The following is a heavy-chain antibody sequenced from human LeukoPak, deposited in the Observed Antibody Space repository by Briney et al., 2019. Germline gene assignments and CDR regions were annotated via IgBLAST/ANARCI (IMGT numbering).Heavy chain of an antibody. J-gene: IGHJ4*02. V-gene: IGHV4-30-2*01. CDR2: IYHSGST. CDR1: GGSISSGGYS. D-gene: IGHD3-3*01. Sequence: SETLSLTCAVSGGSISSGGYSWSWIRQPPGKGLEWIGYIYHSGSTYYNPSLKSRVTISVDRSKNQFSLKLSSVTAADTAVYYCARGFGGPNPDYWGQGTLVTVSS. CDR3: ARGFGGPNPDY.